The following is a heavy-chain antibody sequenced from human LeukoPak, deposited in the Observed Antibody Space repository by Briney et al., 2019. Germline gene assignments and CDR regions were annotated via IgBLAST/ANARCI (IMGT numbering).Heavy chain of an antibody. CDR3: ARGYCSSTSCYAGIFWFDP. CDR2: IIPIFGTA. CDR1: GYTFTSYG. J-gene: IGHJ5*02. V-gene: IGHV1-69*13. D-gene: IGHD2-2*01. Sequence: GASVKVSCKASGYTFTSYGISWVRQAPGQGLEWMGGIIPIFGTANYAQKFQGRVTITADESTSTAYMELSSLRSEDTAVYYCARGYCSSTSCYAGIFWFDPWGQGTLVTVSS.